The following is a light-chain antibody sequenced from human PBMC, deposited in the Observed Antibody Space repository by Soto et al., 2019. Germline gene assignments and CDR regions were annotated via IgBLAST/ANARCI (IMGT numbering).Light chain of an antibody. CDR1: QSVSSN. Sequence: EVVLTQSPATLSFSPGERATLSCRASQSVSSNLAWYQQKPGQAPRLLIYGASTRATGIPARFSGSGSGTEFTLTISSLQSEDFAVYYCQQYNNWPALTFGRGTKV. J-gene: IGKJ4*01. CDR2: GAS. V-gene: IGKV3-15*01. CDR3: QQYNNWPALT.